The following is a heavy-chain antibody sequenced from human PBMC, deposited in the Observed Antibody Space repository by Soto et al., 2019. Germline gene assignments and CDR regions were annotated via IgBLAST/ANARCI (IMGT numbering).Heavy chain of an antibody. CDR1: GYTFTSYD. J-gene: IGHJ3*02. V-gene: IGHV1-8*01. CDR3: ASSILGVLRFLEWEDAFDI. CDR2: MNPNSGNT. Sequence: EASVKVSCKASGYTFTSYDINWVRQATGQGLEWMGWMNPNSGNTGYAQKFQGRVTMTRNTSISTAYMELSSLRSEDTAVYYCASSILGVLRFLEWEDAFDIWGQGTMVTVSS. D-gene: IGHD3-3*01.